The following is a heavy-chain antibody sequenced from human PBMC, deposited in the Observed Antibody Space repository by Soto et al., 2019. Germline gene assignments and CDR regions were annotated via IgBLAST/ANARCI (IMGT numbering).Heavy chain of an antibody. CDR2: IYWNDDK. D-gene: IGHD3-22*01. J-gene: IGHJ3*02. Sequence: QITLKESGPTLVKPTQTLTLTCTFSGFSLSTSGVGVGWIRQPPGKALEWLALIYWNDDKRYSPSLKSRLTITKDPSKNQVVLTMTNMDPVDTATYYCAHRSYYYDSSGYRRGAFDIWGQGTMVTVSS. CDR3: AHRSYYYDSSGYRRGAFDI. CDR1: GFSLSTSGVG. V-gene: IGHV2-5*01.